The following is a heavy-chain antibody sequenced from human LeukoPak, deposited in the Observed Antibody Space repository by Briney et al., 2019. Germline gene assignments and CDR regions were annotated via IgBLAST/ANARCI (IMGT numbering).Heavy chain of an antibody. V-gene: IGHV4-34*01. CDR2: INHSGCT. Sequence: SETLSLTCAVYGGSFSGYYWSWIRQPPGKGLEWIGEINHSGCTNYNPSLKSRVTISVDTSKNQFSLKLSSVTAADTAVYYCARGYSAPHSSGWYDYWGQGTLVTVSS. CDR1: GGSFSGYY. J-gene: IGHJ4*02. CDR3: ARGYSAPHSSGWYDY. D-gene: IGHD6-19*01.